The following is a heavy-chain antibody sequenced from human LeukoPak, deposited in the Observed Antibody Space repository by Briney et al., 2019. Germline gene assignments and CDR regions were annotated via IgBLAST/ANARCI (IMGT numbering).Heavy chain of an antibody. V-gene: IGHV1-69*06. CDR1: GGTFSSYA. D-gene: IGHD5-12*01. J-gene: IGHJ4*02. Sequence: ASVKVSCKASGGTFSSYAISWVRQAPGQGLEWMGGIIPIFGTANYAQKFQGRVTITADKSTSTAYMELSSLRSEDTAVYYCAREGDSGYEGSPYFDYWGQGTLVTVSS. CDR2: IIPIFGTA. CDR3: AREGDSGYEGSPYFDY.